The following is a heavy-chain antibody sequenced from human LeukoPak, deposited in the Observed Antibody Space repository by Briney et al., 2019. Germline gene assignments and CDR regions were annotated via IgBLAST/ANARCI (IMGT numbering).Heavy chain of an antibody. D-gene: IGHD6-13*01. CDR3: ARDLPFGTRDFDY. J-gene: IGHJ4*02. V-gene: IGHV1-2*06. Sequence: ASVKVSCKASGYTFTGYYMHWVRQAPGQELEWMGRINPNSGGTSYAQKFQGRVTMTRDTSISTAYMELSRPRSDDTAVYYCARDLPFGTRDFDYWGQGTLVTVSS. CDR2: INPNSGGT. CDR1: GYTFTGYY.